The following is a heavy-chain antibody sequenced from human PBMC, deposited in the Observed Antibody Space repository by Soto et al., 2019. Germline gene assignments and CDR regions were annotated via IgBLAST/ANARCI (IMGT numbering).Heavy chain of an antibody. D-gene: IGHD4-17*01. J-gene: IGHJ4*02. CDR1: SGCISRSSNH. V-gene: IGHV4-39*01. Sequence: PSATLSLTCTVSSGCISRSSNHWGWNRQPPGKGLEWIGNIYYSENTYYNPSLKSRVTISVDTSKNQFSLRLTSVTAADTAVYYCATHPPYGPLDHWGQGTLVTVSS. CDR2: IYYSENT. CDR3: ATHPPYGPLDH.